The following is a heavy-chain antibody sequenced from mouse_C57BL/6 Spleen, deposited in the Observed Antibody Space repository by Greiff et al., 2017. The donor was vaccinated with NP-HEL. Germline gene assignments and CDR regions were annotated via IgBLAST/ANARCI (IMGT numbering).Heavy chain of an antibody. J-gene: IGHJ4*01. Sequence: QVQLQQPGAELVKPGASVKLSCKASGYTFTSYWMHWVKQRPGQGLEWIGMIHPNSGSTNYNEKFKSKATLTVDKSSSTAYMQRSSLTSEDSAVYYCARYSGYAMDYWGQGTSVTVSS. CDR1: GYTFTSYW. V-gene: IGHV1-64*01. CDR2: IHPNSGST. CDR3: ARYSGYAMDY.